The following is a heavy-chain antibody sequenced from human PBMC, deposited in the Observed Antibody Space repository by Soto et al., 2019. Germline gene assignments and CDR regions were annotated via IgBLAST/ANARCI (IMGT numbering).Heavy chain of an antibody. Sequence: GESLKISCKGSGYSFTSYWIGWVRQMPGKGLEWMGIIYPGDSDTRYSPSFQGQVTISADKSISTAYLQWSSLKASDTAMYYCARHDRNKYYYYYYMDVWGKGTTVTVSS. CDR2: IYPGDSDT. CDR1: GYSFTSYW. J-gene: IGHJ6*03. V-gene: IGHV5-51*01. D-gene: IGHD1-1*01. CDR3: ARHDRNKYYYYYYMDV.